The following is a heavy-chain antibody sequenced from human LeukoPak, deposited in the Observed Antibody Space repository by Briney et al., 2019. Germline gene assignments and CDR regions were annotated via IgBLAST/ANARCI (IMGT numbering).Heavy chain of an antibody. CDR3: AGAAAGYGTSRIDY. J-gene: IGHJ4*02. D-gene: IGHD6-13*01. V-gene: IGHV3-66*01. Sequence: GGSLRLSCAASGFTVSSNYMTWVRQAPGKGLEWVSVIYSGGNTYYADSVKGRFTISRDNSKNTLYLQMNSLRAEDTAVYYCAGAAAGYGTSRIDYWGQGTLVTVSS. CDR2: IYSGGNT. CDR1: GFTVSSNY.